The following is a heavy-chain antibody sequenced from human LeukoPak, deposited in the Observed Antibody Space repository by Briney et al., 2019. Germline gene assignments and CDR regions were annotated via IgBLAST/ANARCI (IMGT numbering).Heavy chain of an antibody. J-gene: IGHJ4*02. Sequence: GGSLRLSCAASGFDFSIYGMNWVRQAPGKGLEWVSSISSSSSYIYYADSVKGRFTISRDNAKNSLYLQMNSLRAEDTAVYYCARVRAAAGTVDYWGQGTLVTVSS. CDR3: ARVRAAAGTVDY. CDR1: GFDFSIYG. CDR2: ISSSSSYI. V-gene: IGHV3-21*01. D-gene: IGHD6-13*01.